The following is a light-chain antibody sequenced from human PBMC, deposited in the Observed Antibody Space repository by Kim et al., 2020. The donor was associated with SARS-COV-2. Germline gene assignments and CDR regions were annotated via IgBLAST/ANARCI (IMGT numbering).Light chain of an antibody. CDR2: GAS. J-gene: IGKJ1*01. Sequence: EIVMTQSPATLSVYPGERVTLSCRASQSISSNLGWYQQKPGQAPRLLIYGASTRATGIPARFSGSGSGTEFTLTISSLQSEDFAVYCCQQYNDWPWTFGQGTKVEIK. V-gene: IGKV3-15*01. CDR1: QSISSN. CDR3: QQYNDWPWT.